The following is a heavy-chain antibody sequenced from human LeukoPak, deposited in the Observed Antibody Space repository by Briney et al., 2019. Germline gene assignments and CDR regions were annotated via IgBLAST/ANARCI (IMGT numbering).Heavy chain of an antibody. CDR3: ARDSPQGLGSSSWYKIDAFDI. CDR2: IYYSGST. Sequence: SETLSLTCTVSGGSISSSSYYWGWIRHPPGKGLEWIGSIYYSGSTYYNPSLKSRVTISVDTSKNQFSLKLSSVTAADTAVYYCARDSPQGLGSSSWYKIDAFDIWGQGTMVTVSS. CDR1: GGSISSSSYY. D-gene: IGHD6-13*01. V-gene: IGHV4-39*07. J-gene: IGHJ3*02.